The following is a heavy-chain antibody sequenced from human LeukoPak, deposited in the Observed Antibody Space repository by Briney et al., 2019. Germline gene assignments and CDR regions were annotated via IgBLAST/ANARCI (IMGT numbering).Heavy chain of an antibody. CDR3: ARDLKYFDFNYVDV. CDR2: INPNSCGT. Sequence: ASVRVSCKASGYTFTGYYMHWVRQAPGQGLEWMGWINPNSCGTNYAQKFQGRFTMTSDTAISTVYMELSRLRSDDTAVYYCARDLKYFDFNYVDVWGKGKTVTVSS. J-gene: IGHJ6*03. V-gene: IGHV1-2*02. CDR1: GYTFTGYY. D-gene: IGHD3-9*01.